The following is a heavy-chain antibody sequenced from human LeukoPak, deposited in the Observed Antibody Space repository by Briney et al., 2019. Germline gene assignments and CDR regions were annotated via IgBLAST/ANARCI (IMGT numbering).Heavy chain of an antibody. V-gene: IGHV5-51*01. CDR2: IYPGDSDT. J-gene: IGHJ4*02. Sequence: GESLKISCKGSGYSFTSYWIGWVRQMPGKGLEWMGIIYPGDSDTRYSPSFQGQVTISADKSISTAYLQWSSLKASDTAMYYCARTTYYYVSSGYYEYYFDYWGQGTLVTVSS. CDR1: GYSFTSYW. CDR3: ARTTYYYVSSGYYEYYFDY. D-gene: IGHD3-22*01.